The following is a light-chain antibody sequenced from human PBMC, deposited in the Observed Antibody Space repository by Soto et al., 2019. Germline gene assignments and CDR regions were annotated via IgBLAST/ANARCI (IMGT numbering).Light chain of an antibody. CDR1: HSVTSS. CDR2: DVS. Sequence: EIVLTQSPATLSLSPGDTATLSCRASHSVTSSLAWFQQKPGQAPRLLIYDVSRRATAIPARFSGSGSGTDFNLTSSSREPEDFAIYYCQQRTTWPTFGGGTKVEIK. J-gene: IGKJ4*01. V-gene: IGKV3-11*01. CDR3: QQRTTWPT.